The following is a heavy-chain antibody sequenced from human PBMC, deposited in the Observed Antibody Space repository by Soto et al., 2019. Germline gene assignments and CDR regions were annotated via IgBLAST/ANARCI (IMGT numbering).Heavy chain of an antibody. CDR1: GFTFSTYA. Sequence: EVQLLESGGGLVQPGESLRLFCAASGFTFSTYAMSWVRQAPGKGLEWVSVISGSGGDTYYADSVKSRFTISRDNSKNTLSLQMNSLRAEDTAVYYCAKARGSSTPAPGSYWGQGTQVTVSS. J-gene: IGHJ1*01. V-gene: IGHV3-23*01. CDR2: ISGSGGDT. CDR3: AKARGSSTPAPGSY. D-gene: IGHD2-2*01.